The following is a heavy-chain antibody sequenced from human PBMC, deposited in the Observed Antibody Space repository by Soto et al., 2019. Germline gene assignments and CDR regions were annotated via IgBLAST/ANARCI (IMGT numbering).Heavy chain of an antibody. CDR3: AKDRYCSSTSCYAGFDY. CDR2: ISGSGGST. V-gene: IGHV3-23*01. D-gene: IGHD2-2*01. CDR1: GVPFISYA. Sequence: GGFLRLSCAASGVPFISYAMSWVRQAPGKGLEWVSGISGSGGSTYYADSVKGRFTISRDSSKNTLYLQMNSLRAEDTAVYYCAKDRYCSSTSCYAGFDYWGQGTLVTVSS. J-gene: IGHJ4*02.